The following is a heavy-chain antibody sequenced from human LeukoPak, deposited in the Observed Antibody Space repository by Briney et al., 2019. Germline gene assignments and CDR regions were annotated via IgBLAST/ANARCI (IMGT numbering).Heavy chain of an antibody. Sequence: PSETLSLTCAVSGGSISSGSYYWAWVRQPPGKGLEWIGRIYTSGSTNYNPSLKSRVTMSVDTSKNQFSLKLSSVTAADTAVYYCARDRYVGIRRWLWFDPWGQGTLVTVSS. D-gene: IGHD3-3*02. J-gene: IGHJ5*02. CDR1: GGSISSGSYY. CDR2: IYTSGST. V-gene: IGHV4-61*02. CDR3: ARDRYVGIRRWLWFDP.